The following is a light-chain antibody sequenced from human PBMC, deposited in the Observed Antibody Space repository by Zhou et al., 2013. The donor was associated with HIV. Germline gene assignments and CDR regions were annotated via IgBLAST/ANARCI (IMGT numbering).Light chain of an antibody. V-gene: IGKV1-33*01. Sequence: DIQMTQSPSSLSASVGDRVTIICQASQDINRYLNWYQQKPGKAPKLLISDASNLETGVSSRFSGSGSGTDFSFTISSLQPEDVATYYCQQCDNVPITFGQGTRLEIK. J-gene: IGKJ5*01. CDR1: QDINRY. CDR3: QQCDNVPIT. CDR2: DAS.